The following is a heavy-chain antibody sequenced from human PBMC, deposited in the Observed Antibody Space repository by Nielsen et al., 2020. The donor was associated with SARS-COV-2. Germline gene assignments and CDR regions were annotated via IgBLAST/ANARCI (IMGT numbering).Heavy chain of an antibody. CDR3: ARGNTKDHSLDV. V-gene: IGHV4-30-4*01. CDR1: GGSISSGDYF. J-gene: IGHJ6*02. D-gene: IGHD2-8*01. Sequence: LRLFCTVSGGSISSGDYFWSWIRQPPGKGLEWIGYISYSGSTYYNPSLKSRVDVSVDTSKNQFSLKLSSVTAADTAVYYCARGNTKDHSLDVWGQGTTVTVSS. CDR2: ISYSGST.